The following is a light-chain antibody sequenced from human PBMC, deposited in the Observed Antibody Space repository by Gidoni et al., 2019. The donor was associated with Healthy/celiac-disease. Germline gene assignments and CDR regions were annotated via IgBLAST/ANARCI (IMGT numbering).Light chain of an antibody. CDR2: GAS. V-gene: IGKV3-15*01. Sequence: EIVMTQSPATLSVSPGERATLSCRASQSVSGNLAGYQQKPGQAPRLLIYGASTRATGIPARFSGSGSGTEFTLTISSLQSEDFAVYYCQQYNNWPLALTFGGGTKVEIK. J-gene: IGKJ4*01. CDR1: QSVSGN. CDR3: QQYNNWPLALT.